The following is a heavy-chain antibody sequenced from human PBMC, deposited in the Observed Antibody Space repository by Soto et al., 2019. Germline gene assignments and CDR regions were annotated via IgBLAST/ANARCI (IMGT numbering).Heavy chain of an antibody. CDR1: GYTFTGYY. D-gene: IGHD2-15*01. CDR3: ARDGCSGGSGYFAFDI. J-gene: IGHJ3*02. CDR2: INPNSGGT. V-gene: IGHV1-2*04. Sequence: ASVKVSCKASGYTFTGYYMHWVRQAPGQGLEWMGWINPNSGGTNYAQKFQGWVTMTRDTSISTAYMELSRLRSDDTAVYYCARDGCSGGSGYFAFDIWGQGTMVTVSS.